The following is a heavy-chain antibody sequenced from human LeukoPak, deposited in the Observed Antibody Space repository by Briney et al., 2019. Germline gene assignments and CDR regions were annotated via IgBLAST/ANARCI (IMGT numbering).Heavy chain of an antibody. CDR3: AGGRKICSSTSCYEMWWFDP. Sequence: ASVKVSCKASGYTFTGYYMHWVRQAPGQGLEWMGRINPNSGGTNYAQKFQGRVTMTRDTSISTAYMELSRLRSDDTAVYYCAGGRKICSSTSCYEMWWFDPWGQGTLVTVSS. CDR1: GYTFTGYY. J-gene: IGHJ5*02. V-gene: IGHV1-2*06. CDR2: INPNSGGT. D-gene: IGHD2-2*01.